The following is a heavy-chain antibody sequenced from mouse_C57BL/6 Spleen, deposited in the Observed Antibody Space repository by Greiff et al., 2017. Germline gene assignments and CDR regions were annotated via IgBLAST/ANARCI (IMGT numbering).Heavy chain of an antibody. CDR3: ARGNYDGRSMDY. J-gene: IGHJ4*01. Sequence: VQLQQPGAELVKPGASVKLSCKASGYTFTSYWMHWVKQRPGQGLEWIGMIHPNSGSTNYNEKFKSKATLTVDKSSSTAYMQLSSLTSEDSAVYYCARGNYDGRSMDYWGQGTSVTVSS. CDR1: GYTFTSYW. V-gene: IGHV1-64*01. CDR2: IHPNSGST. D-gene: IGHD2-4*01.